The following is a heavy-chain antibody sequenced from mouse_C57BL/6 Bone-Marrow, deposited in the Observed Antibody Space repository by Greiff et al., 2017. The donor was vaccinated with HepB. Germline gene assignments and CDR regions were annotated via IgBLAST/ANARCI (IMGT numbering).Heavy chain of an antibody. CDR3: VRVDSSGYDYFDY. D-gene: IGHD3-2*02. CDR2: IRSKSNNYAT. Sequence: EVQLQESGGGLVQPKGSLKLSCAASGFSFNTYAMNWVRQAPGKGLEWVARIRSKSNNYATYYADSVKDRFTISRDDSESMLYLQMNNLKTEDTAMYYCVRVDSSGYDYFDYWGQGTTLTVSS. J-gene: IGHJ2*01. V-gene: IGHV10-1*01. CDR1: GFSFNTYA.